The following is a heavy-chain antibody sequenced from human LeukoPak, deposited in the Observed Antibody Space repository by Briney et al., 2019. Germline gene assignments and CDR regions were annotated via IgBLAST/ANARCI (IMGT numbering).Heavy chain of an antibody. D-gene: IGHD4-17*01. Sequence: PGGSLRLSCAASGFTVSSDYMSWVRQAPGKGLEWVSVIYSGGSTYYADSVKGRFTISRDNSKNTLYLQMNSLRAEDTAVYYCAREAYGDYGRYYYYYYGMDVWGQGTTVTVSS. J-gene: IGHJ6*02. CDR1: GFTVSSDY. V-gene: IGHV3-66*01. CDR2: IYSGGST. CDR3: AREAYGDYGRYYYYYYGMDV.